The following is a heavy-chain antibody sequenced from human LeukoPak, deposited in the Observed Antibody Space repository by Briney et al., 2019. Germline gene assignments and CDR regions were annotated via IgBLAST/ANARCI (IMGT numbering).Heavy chain of an antibody. Sequence: GGSLRLSCAASGFTFSSYGMHWVRQAPGKGLEWVAFIRYDGSNKYYADSVKGRFTISRGNAKNSLYLQMNSLRAEDTAVYYCARDGQQLAYFDYWGQGTLVTVSS. D-gene: IGHD6-13*01. V-gene: IGHV3-30*02. J-gene: IGHJ4*02. CDR2: IRYDGSNK. CDR3: ARDGQQLAYFDY. CDR1: GFTFSSYG.